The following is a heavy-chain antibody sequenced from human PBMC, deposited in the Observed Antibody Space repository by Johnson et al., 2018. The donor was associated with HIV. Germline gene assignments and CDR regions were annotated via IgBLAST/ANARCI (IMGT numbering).Heavy chain of an antibody. Sequence: VQLVESGGGLVQPGGSLRLSCAASGFTFSSYWMSWVRQAPGKGLEWVANIKQDGSEKYYVDSVKGRFTISRDNAKNSLYLQMNSLRAEDTAVYYCARGGVLRYFDWSQGDGFDIWGQGTMVTVSS. CDR2: IKQDGSEK. J-gene: IGHJ3*02. CDR1: GFTFSSYW. CDR3: ARGGVLRYFDWSQGDGFDI. D-gene: IGHD3-9*01. V-gene: IGHV3-7*01.